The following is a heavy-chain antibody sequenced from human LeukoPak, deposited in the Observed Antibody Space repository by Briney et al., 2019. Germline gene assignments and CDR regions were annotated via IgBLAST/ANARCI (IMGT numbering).Heavy chain of an antibody. CDR2: ISDSGGTT. CDR3: AREDPGPFDAFDT. Sequence: GGSLRLSCAASGFIFAGYAMSWVRQAPGKGLEWVSGISDSGGTTYYADSVKGRFTISRDNSKNTLYLQMNSLRAEDTATYYCAREDPGPFDAFDTWGQGAKVTVSS. J-gene: IGHJ3*02. CDR1: GFIFAGYA. V-gene: IGHV3-23*01.